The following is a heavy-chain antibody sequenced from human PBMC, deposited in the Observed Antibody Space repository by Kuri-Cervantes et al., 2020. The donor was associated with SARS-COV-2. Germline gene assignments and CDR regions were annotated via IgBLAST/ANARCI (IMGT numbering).Heavy chain of an antibody. CDR3: ARDQGGSTRHFDY. V-gene: IGHV3-7*01. D-gene: IGHD2-2*01. CDR2: IKQDGSEK. J-gene: IGHJ4*02. CDR1: GFTFSSYW. Sequence: GESLKISCAASGFTFSSYWMSWVRQAPGKGLEWVANIKQDGSEKYYADSVKGRFTISRDNSKNTLYLQMNSLRAEDTAVYYCARDQGGSTRHFDYWGQGTLVTVSS.